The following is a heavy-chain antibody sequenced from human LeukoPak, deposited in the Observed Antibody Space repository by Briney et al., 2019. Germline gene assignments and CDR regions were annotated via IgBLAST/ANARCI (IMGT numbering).Heavy chain of an antibody. V-gene: IGHV3-23*01. D-gene: IGHD2-15*01. CDR2: ISGSGGST. CDR1: GFTFSSYA. CDR3: AKWDIRGIYYYYYGMDV. Sequence: GGSLRLSCAASGFTFSSYAMSWVRQAPGKGLEWVSAISGSGGSTYYADSVKGRFTISRDNSKNTLYLQMNSLRAEDTAVYYCAKWDIRGIYYYYYGMDVWGQGTTVTVSS. J-gene: IGHJ6*02.